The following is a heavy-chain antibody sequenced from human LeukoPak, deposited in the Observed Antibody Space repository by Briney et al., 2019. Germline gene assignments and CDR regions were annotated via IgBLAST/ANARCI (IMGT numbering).Heavy chain of an antibody. V-gene: IGHV4-34*01. Sequence: SETPSLTCAVYGGSFSGYYWSWIRQPPGKGLEWIGEINHSGSTNYNPSLKSRVTISVDTSKNQFSLKLSSVTAADTAVYYCARVDTAMVTSDFNYWGQGTLVTVSS. D-gene: IGHD5-18*01. CDR1: GGSFSGYY. CDR2: INHSGST. CDR3: ARVDTAMVTSDFNY. J-gene: IGHJ4*02.